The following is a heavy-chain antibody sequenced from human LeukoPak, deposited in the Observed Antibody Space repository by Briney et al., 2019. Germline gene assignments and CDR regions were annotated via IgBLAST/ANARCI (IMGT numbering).Heavy chain of an antibody. J-gene: IGHJ4*02. CDR3: ASGVYDTKFDY. V-gene: IGHV5-51*01. D-gene: IGHD3-22*01. CDR1: GYRFTTYW. Sequence: GESLKISCKGSGYRFTTYWIGWVRQMPGKGLEWMGIIYPGDSDTRYSPSFQGRVTISADKSISTAYLQWSSLKASDTAMYYCASGVYDTKFDYWGQGTLVTVSS. CDR2: IYPGDSDT.